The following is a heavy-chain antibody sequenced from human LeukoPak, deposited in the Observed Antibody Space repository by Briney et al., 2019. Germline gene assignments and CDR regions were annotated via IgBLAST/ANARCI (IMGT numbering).Heavy chain of an antibody. D-gene: IGHD1-26*01. Sequence: GGSLRLSCAASGFTFSNYGMHWVRQAPGKGLEWVASIRYDGFNKYYADSLKGRFTISRDNFKNTLYLQMNSLRAEDTAVYYCAKKTIVGATVDAFDIWGQGTMVIVSS. J-gene: IGHJ3*02. CDR3: AKKTIVGATVDAFDI. CDR1: GFTFSNYG. CDR2: IRYDGFNK. V-gene: IGHV3-30*02.